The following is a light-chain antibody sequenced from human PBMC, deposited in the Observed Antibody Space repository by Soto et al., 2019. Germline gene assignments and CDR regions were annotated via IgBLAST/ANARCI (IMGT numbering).Light chain of an antibody. V-gene: IGKV3-15*01. Sequence: EIVMTQSPATLSVSPGEKATLSCRASQSVSNNLAWFQQKPGQVPRLLIYGASNRATGVSARFSGSGSGTEFTLTISSLQSEDFAVYYCQQYHYWWTLGQGTKVEIK. CDR1: QSVSNN. J-gene: IGKJ1*01. CDR3: QQYHYWWT. CDR2: GAS.